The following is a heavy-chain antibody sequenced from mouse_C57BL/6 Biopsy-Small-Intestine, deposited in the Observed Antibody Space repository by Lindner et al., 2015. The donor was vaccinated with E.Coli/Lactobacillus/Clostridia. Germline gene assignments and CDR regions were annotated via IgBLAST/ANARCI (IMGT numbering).Heavy chain of an antibody. CDR2: IIPIFGTA. D-gene: IGHD1-1*01. CDR3: ARDRNYGTNGEYFQH. V-gene: IGHV1-81*01. J-gene: IGHJ3*01. CDR1: GGTFSSYA. Sequence: SVKVSCKASGGTFSSYAISWVRQAPGQGLEWMGGIIPIFGTANYAQKFQGRVTITADESTSTAYMELSSLRSDDTAVYYCARDRNYGTNGEYFQHWGQGTLVTVS.